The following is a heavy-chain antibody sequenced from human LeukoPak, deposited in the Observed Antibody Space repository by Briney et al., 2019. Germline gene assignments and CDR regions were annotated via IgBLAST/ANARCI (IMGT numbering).Heavy chain of an antibody. CDR1: GGSFSGYY. CDR3: ARRPVKMIGDAFDI. CDR2: ITHSGNT. D-gene: IGHD3-22*01. V-gene: IGHV4-34*01. J-gene: IGHJ3*02. Sequence: NTSETLSLTCAVYGGSFSGYYWSWIRQPPGKGLEWIGEITHSGNTNYNPSLKSRVTISVDTSKNQFSLKLSSVTAADTAVYYCARRPVKMIGDAFDIWGQGTMVTVSS.